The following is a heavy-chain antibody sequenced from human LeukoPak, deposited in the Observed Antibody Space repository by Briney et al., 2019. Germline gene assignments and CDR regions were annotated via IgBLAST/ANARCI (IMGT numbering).Heavy chain of an antibody. D-gene: IGHD6-13*01. V-gene: IGHV5-51*01. CDR1: GYSFTSYW. CDR3: ARRGGDSSSWQDAFDI. Sequence: GESLKISCKGSGYSFTSYWIGWVRQMRGKGLEWMGIIYPGDSDTRYSPSFQGQVTISADKSISTAYLQWSSLKASDTAMYYCARRGGDSSSWQDAFDIWGQGTMVTVSS. J-gene: IGHJ3*02. CDR2: IYPGDSDT.